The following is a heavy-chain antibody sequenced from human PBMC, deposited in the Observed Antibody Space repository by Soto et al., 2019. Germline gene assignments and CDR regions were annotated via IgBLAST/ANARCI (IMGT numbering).Heavy chain of an antibody. J-gene: IGHJ6*02. CDR1: GYTFTSYG. D-gene: IGHD6-13*01. CDR3: ARDPYSSSWYHYGMDV. CDR2: ISAYNGNT. V-gene: IGHV1-18*01. Sequence: QVQLVQSGAEVKKPGASVKVSCKASGYTFTSYGISWVRQAPGQGLEWMGWISAYNGNTNYAQKLQGRVTMTTDTSTSTAYMELRRLRSDDTAVYYCARDPYSSSWYHYGMDVWGQGTTVTVSS.